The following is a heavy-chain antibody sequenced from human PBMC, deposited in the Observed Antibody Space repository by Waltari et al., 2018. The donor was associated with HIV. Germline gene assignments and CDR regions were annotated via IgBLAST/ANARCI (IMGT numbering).Heavy chain of an antibody. D-gene: IGHD2-21*02. CDR1: GYRVTTSG. V-gene: IGHV5-51*01. Sequence: VQLVQSGPEVKKPGASLKISCKASGYRVTTSGLAWVPQRPGKGLEWRGIVYPGDSDTRYSTAFEGQVTISVDKSIATAYLQWSSLKASDSAVYYCARPGLAYCGGDCYYHFWGQGTLVSVSS. J-gene: IGHJ4*02. CDR3: ARPGLAYCGGDCYYHF. CDR2: VYPGDSDT.